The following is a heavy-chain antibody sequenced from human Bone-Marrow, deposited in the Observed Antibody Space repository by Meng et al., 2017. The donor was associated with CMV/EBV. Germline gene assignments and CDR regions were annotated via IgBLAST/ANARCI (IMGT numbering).Heavy chain of an antibody. CDR3: AKAEGIVLLQGDIDD. J-gene: IGHJ4*02. CDR1: GFTFSSYR. CDR2: ISSSGSYI. D-gene: IGHD2-2*01. Sequence: GESLKISCAASGFTFSSYRMNWVRQAPGRGLEWVSSISSSGSYIYYADSVKGRFTISRDNAKNSLYLQMNSLRAEDTAVYYCAKAEGIVLLQGDIDDWGQGTMVTVSS. V-gene: IGHV3-21*04.